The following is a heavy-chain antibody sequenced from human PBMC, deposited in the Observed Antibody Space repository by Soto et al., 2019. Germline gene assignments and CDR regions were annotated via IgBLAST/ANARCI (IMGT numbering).Heavy chain of an antibody. CDR3: AKAPNYDFWSGYSHYFDY. CDR1: GFTFSTYA. CDR2: ISGSGGST. D-gene: IGHD3-3*01. V-gene: IGHV3-23*01. Sequence: GESLKISCAASGFTFSTYAMTWVRQAPGKGLEWLSGISGSGGSTYYADSVKGRFTISRDNSKDTLYLQMNSLRDEDTAVYYCAKAPNYDFWSGYSHYFDYWGQGTLVTVSS. J-gene: IGHJ4*02.